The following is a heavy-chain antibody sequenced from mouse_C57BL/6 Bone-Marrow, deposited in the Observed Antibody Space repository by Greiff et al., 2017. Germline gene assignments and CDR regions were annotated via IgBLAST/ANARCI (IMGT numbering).Heavy chain of an antibody. CDR2: INPSSGYT. J-gene: IGHJ4*01. D-gene: IGHD1-1*01. CDR1: GYTFTSYT. V-gene: IGHV1-4*01. CDR3: ARPYGVVDAMDY. Sequence: VQLQQSGAELARPGASVKMSCKASGYTFTSYTMHWVKQRPGQGLEWIGYINPSSGYTKYNQKFKDKATLTADKSSSTAYMQLSSLPSEDSAVDYCARPYGVVDAMDYWGQGTSVTVSS.